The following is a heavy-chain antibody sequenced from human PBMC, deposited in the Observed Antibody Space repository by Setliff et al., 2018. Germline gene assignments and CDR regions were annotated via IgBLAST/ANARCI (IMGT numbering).Heavy chain of an antibody. J-gene: IGHJ6*03. CDR1: GFTVSSNY. CDR3: ARVGDYYDSSGFFSFPYYYYYYMDV. Sequence: PGGSLRLSCAASGFTVSSNYMSWVRQAPGKGLEWVSVIYSGGSTYYADSGKGRFTISRDNSKNRLYLQMNSLRVEDTAVYYCARVGDYYDSSGFFSFPYYYYYYMDVWGKGTTVTVSS. CDR2: IYSGGST. V-gene: IGHV3-66*02. D-gene: IGHD3-22*01.